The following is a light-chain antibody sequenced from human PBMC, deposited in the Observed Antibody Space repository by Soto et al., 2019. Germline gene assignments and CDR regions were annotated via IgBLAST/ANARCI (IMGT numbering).Light chain of an antibody. Sequence: DSRMIQSPSTVSASVGDRVTITCRASQSISNWLAWYQQKPGKAPNLLIYKASSLEGGVPSRFSGSGSGTEFTLTINSLQPDDFATYYCQQYNSNPWTFGQGTKVEIK. CDR1: QSISNW. V-gene: IGKV1-5*03. CDR2: KAS. CDR3: QQYNSNPWT. J-gene: IGKJ1*01.